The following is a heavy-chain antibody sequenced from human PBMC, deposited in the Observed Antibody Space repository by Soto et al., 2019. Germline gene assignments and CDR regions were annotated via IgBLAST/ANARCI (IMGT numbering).Heavy chain of an antibody. D-gene: IGHD3-10*01. Sequence: SETLSLTCTVSGGSISSYYWGWIRQPPGKGLEWIVSIYYSGSTYYNPSLKSRVTISVDTSKNQFSLKLSSVTAADTAVYYCAARGEYAYYFDYWGQGTLVTVSS. J-gene: IGHJ4*02. CDR2: IYYSGST. CDR1: GGSISSYY. V-gene: IGHV4-39*01. CDR3: AARGEYAYYFDY.